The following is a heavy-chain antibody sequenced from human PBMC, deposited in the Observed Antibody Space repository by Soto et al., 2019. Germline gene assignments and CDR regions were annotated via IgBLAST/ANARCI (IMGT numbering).Heavy chain of an antibody. CDR1: GFTFSSYG. CDR2: IWYDGSNK. D-gene: IGHD5-12*01. V-gene: IGHV3-33*01. Sequence: GGSLRLSCAASGFTFSSYGMHWVRQAPGKGLEWVAVIWYDGSNKYYADSVKGRFTISRDNSKNTLYLQMNSLRAEDTAVYYCARERGWLREIDYWGQGTLVTVSS. J-gene: IGHJ4*02. CDR3: ARERGWLREIDY.